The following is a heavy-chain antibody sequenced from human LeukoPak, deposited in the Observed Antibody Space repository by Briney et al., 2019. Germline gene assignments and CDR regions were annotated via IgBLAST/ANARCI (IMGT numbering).Heavy chain of an antibody. CDR3: ARDMDSSGWYYFDY. J-gene: IGHJ4*02. D-gene: IGHD6-19*01. V-gene: IGHV3-53*01. Sequence: GGSLRLSCAASGFTVPDNYMNWVRQSSGKGLEWVSVIYGGGDTNYADSVKGRFIISRDTSKNTVYLQMNSLRAEDTAVYYCARDMDSSGWYYFDYWGQGTLVTVSS. CDR1: GFTVPDNY. CDR2: IYGGGDT.